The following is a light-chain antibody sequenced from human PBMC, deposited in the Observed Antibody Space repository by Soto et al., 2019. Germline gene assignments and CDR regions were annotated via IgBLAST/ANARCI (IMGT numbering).Light chain of an antibody. Sequence: EIVLTQSPGTLSLSPGERATLSCRASQSVSDSYLAWYQQKPGQAPRLLIYASSTATGIPDRFSGSGSGTDFTLTISRLEPEDFAVYYCQHYGTSALFGPGTKVDIK. CDR2: AS. V-gene: IGKV3-20*01. CDR3: QHYGTSAL. J-gene: IGKJ3*01. CDR1: QSVSDSY.